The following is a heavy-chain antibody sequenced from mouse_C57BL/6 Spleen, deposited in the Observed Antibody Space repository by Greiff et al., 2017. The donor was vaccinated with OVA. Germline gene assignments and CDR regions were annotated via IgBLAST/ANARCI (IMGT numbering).Heavy chain of an antibody. CDR1: GYTFTDYE. CDR2: IDPETGGT. Sequence: QVHVKQSGAELVRPGASVTLSCKASGYTFTDYEMHWVKQTPVHGLEWIGAIDPETGGTAYNQKFKGKAILTADKSSSTAYMELRSLTSEDSAVYYCTRRPLYYGSSPYYAMDYWGQGTSVTVSS. CDR3: TRRPLYYGSSPYYAMDY. J-gene: IGHJ4*01. V-gene: IGHV1-15*01. D-gene: IGHD1-1*01.